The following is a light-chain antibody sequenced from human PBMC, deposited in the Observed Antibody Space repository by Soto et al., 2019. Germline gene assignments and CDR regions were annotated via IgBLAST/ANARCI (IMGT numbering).Light chain of an antibody. CDR1: QSVSTW. J-gene: IGKJ4*01. V-gene: IGKV1-5*01. Sequence: IHITQSPSPLSASVGGRVTITFRASQSVSTWLAWYQQKPGKAPKFLIYDASSLESGVPSRFSGSGSGTEFTLTISSLQPDDFASYYCQQYNSYPLTFGGGTKVDI. CDR2: DAS. CDR3: QQYNSYPLT.